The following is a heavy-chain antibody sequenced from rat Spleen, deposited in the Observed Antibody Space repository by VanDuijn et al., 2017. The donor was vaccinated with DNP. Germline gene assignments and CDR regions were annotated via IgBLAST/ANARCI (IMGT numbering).Heavy chain of an antibody. J-gene: IGHJ2*01. Sequence: EVQLEESGGGLVQPGGSLKVSCAASGFPFSDYFMAWVRQAPNKGLEWVASISHDGGGTFYGDSVKGRFTISRDNAKSTLYLQMNSLRSEDTATYYCARLNYGSYVPYYFDYWGQGVMVTVSS. CDR1: GFPFSDYF. CDR3: ARLNYGSYVPYYFDY. D-gene: IGHD1-3*01. CDR2: ISHDGGGT. V-gene: IGHV5-22*01.